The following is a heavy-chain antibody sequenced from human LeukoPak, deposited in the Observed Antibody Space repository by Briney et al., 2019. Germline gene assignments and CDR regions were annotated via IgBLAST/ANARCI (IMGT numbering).Heavy chain of an antibody. D-gene: IGHD6-13*01. CDR1: GGSISSYY. V-gene: IGHV4-59*08. Sequence: SETLSLTCTVSGGSISSYYWSWIQQPPGKGLEWIGYIYYSGSTNYNPSLKSRVTISVDTSKNQFSLKLSSVTAADTAVYYCARRSAAGTVGWFDPWGQGTLVTVSS. J-gene: IGHJ5*02. CDR3: ARRSAAGTVGWFDP. CDR2: IYYSGST.